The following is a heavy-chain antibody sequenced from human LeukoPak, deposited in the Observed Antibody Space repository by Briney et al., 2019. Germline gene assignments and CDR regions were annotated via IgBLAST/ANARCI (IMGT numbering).Heavy chain of an antibody. CDR2: ISSSGSTI. J-gene: IGHJ3*02. Sequence: GGSLRLSCAASGFTFSSYEMNWVRQAPGKGLEWVSYISSSGSTIYYADLVKGRFTISRDNAKNSLYLQMNSLRAEDTALYYCAKASSGYYYSGAFDIWGQGTMVTVSS. V-gene: IGHV3-48*03. CDR1: GFTFSSYE. D-gene: IGHD3-22*01. CDR3: AKASSGYYYSGAFDI.